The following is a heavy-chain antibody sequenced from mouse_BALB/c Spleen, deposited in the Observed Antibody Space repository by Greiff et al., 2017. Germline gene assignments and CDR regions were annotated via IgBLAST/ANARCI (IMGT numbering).Heavy chain of an antibody. CDR3: ARAQYGNYDAWFAD. V-gene: IGHV1S29*02. CDR1: GYTFTDYN. CDR2: IYPYNGGT. Sequence: EVKLQESGPELVKPGASVKISCKASGYTFTDYNMHWVKQSHGKSLEWIGYIYPYNGGTGYNQKFKSKATLTVDNSSSTAYMELRSLTSEDSAVYYCARAQYGNYDAWFADWGQGTLVTVSA. D-gene: IGHD2-10*02. J-gene: IGHJ3*01.